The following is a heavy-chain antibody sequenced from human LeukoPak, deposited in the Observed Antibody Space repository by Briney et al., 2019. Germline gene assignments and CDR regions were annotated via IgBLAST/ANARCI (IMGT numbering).Heavy chain of an antibody. CDR3: TRRPVVGAALRTYYFDY. Sequence: SETLSLTCTVSGGSISSYYWSWIRQPPGKGLEWIGYIYYSGSTNYNPSLKSRITISADTSRHQFSLKLSSVTAADTAVYYCTRRPVVGAALRTYYFDYWGQGALVTVSS. CDR2: IYYSGST. CDR1: GGSISSYY. J-gene: IGHJ4*02. V-gene: IGHV4-59*08. D-gene: IGHD1-26*01.